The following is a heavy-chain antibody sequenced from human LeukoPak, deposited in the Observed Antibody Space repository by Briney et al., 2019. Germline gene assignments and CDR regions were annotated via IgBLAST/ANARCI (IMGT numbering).Heavy chain of an antibody. Sequence: SVKVSCKASGGTFSSYAISWVRQAPGQGLEWMGGIIPIFGTANYAQKFQGRVTITADESTSTAYMELSSLRSEDTAVYYCARAKPSGSRYYYYYYMDAWGKGTTVTISS. CDR2: IIPIFGTA. V-gene: IGHV1-69*13. CDR1: GGTFSSYA. D-gene: IGHD1-26*01. J-gene: IGHJ6*03. CDR3: ARAKPSGSRYYYYYYMDA.